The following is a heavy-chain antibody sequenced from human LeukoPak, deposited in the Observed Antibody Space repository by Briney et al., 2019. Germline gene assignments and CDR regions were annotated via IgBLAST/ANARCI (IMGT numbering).Heavy chain of an antibody. J-gene: IGHJ6*03. Sequence: SETLSLTCPVSGGSISSYYWSWIRQPPGKGLEWIGYIYYSGSTNYNASLKSRVTISVDTSKNQFSLKLSSVTAADTAVYYCARNKYYYGSSGYYYYYYMDVWGKGTTVTVSS. V-gene: IGHV4-59*01. CDR1: GGSISSYY. CDR3: ARNKYYYGSSGYYYYYYMDV. CDR2: IYYSGST. D-gene: IGHD3-22*01.